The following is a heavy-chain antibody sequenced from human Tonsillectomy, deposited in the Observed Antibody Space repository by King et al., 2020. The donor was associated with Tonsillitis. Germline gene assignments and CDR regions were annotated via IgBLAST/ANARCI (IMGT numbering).Heavy chain of an antibody. D-gene: IGHD2-15*01. Sequence: VQLVESGGGLVKPGGSLRLSCVASGFTFSTYSMNWVRQAPGKGLEWVSFISSGSTYIYYTDSVKGRFTISRDNAKNSLYLQMSSLRAEDTAVYYCARDLPYCSGDTCHLYYFDYWGQGALVTVSS. CDR2: ISSGSTYI. CDR1: GFTFSTYS. J-gene: IGHJ4*02. V-gene: IGHV3-21*01. CDR3: ARDLPYCSGDTCHLYYFDY.